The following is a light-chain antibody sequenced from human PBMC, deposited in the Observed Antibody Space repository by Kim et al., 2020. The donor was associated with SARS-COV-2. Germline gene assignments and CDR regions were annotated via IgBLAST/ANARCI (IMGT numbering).Light chain of an antibody. J-gene: IGLJ2*01. CDR1: KLGDKY. CDR3: QAWDSSYVV. CDR2: QDS. V-gene: IGLV3-1*01. Sequence: SVSPGQTASITCSGDKLGDKYASWYQQTPGQSPVLVIYQDSKRPSGIPERFSGSNSGNTATLTISGTQSMDEADYYCQAWDSSYVVFGGGTQLTVL.